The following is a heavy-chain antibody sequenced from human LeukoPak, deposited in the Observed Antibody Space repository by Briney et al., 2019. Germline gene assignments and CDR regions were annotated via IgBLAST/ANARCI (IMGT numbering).Heavy chain of an antibody. CDR1: GGSISSSSFY. CDR3: ARDIPWFDP. J-gene: IGHJ5*02. CDR2: INYSGTT. D-gene: IGHD2-21*01. Sequence: NPSETLSLTCTVSGGSISSSSFYWGWIRQPPGKGLEWIGTINYSGTTYYNPSLKSRVTISIATSKNQFSLKLSSVTAADTAVYYCARDIPWFDPWGQGTLVTVSS. V-gene: IGHV4-39*07.